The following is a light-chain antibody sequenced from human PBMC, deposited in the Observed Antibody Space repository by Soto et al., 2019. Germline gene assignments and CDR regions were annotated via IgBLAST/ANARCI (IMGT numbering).Light chain of an antibody. CDR1: SSNIGSNY. Sequence: QSVVTQPPSASGTPGQRVTISCSGSSSNIGSNYVDWYRQFPGTAPKLLIYRSNQRPSGVPDRFSCSKSSTSASLAISGLRSEDEADYYCAAWDDSLSGLYVFGTGTKVTVL. CDR3: AAWDDSLSGLYV. J-gene: IGLJ1*01. V-gene: IGLV1-47*01. CDR2: RSN.